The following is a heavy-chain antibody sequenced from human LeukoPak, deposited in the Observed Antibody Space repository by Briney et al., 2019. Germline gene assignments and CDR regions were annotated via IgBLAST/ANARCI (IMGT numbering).Heavy chain of an antibody. CDR2: INPNSGGT. V-gene: IGHV1-2*02. J-gene: IGHJ4*02. Sequence: ASVKVSCKASGYTFTGYYMHWVRQAPGQGLEWMGWINPNSGGTNYAQKFQDRVTMTRDTSITTVYMELSRLRSDDTAVYYCARGHYYGSGTYDYWGQGTLVTVSS. CDR1: GYTFTGYY. CDR3: ARGHYYGSGTYDY. D-gene: IGHD3-10*01.